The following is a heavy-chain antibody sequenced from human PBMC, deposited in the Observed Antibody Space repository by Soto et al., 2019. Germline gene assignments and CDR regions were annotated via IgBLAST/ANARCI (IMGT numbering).Heavy chain of an antibody. CDR1: GFTFRSCA. V-gene: IGHV3-23*01. CDR2: IIDSGAST. J-gene: IGHJ6*02. Sequence: EVQLLESGGGLVQPGGSLSLSCAASGFTFRSCAMGWVRQAPGKGLGWVSDIIDSGASTYYADSVKGRFTISRDNSKSSLYLQMNSLRAEDTALYYCAKGRSYYYYYGVDVWGQGTTVTVSS. CDR3: AKGRSYYYYYGVDV.